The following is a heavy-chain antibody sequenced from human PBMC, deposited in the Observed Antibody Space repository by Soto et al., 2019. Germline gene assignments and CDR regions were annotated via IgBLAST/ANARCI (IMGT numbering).Heavy chain of an antibody. V-gene: IGHV3-21*01. J-gene: IGHJ6*02. Sequence: PGGSLRLSCAASGFTFSSYSMNWVRQAPGKGLEWVSSISSSSSYIYYADSVKGRFTISRDNAKNSLYLQMNSLRAEYTAVYYCARDEEVTTFGAEYYYGMDVWGQGATVTVSS. CDR1: GFTFSSYS. CDR2: ISSSSSYI. D-gene: IGHD3-3*01. CDR3: ARDEEVTTFGAEYYYGMDV.